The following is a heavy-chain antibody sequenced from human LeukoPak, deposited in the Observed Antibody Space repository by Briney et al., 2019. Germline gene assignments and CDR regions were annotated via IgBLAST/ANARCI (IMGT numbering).Heavy chain of an antibody. Sequence: ASVKVSCKASGYTFTSYGISWERQAPGQGLEWMGWISAYNGNTNNAQKLQGRVTMTTDTSTSTAYMELRSLRSDDTAVYYCARVGAYCSGGSCYLDYWGQGTLVTVSS. D-gene: IGHD2-15*01. CDR3: ARVGAYCSGGSCYLDY. V-gene: IGHV1-18*01. CDR2: ISAYNGNT. J-gene: IGHJ4*02. CDR1: GYTFTSYG.